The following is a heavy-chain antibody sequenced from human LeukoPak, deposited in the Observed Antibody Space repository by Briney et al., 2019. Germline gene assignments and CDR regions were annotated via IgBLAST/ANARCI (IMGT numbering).Heavy chain of an antibody. CDR1: GYSISSGYY. CDR3: ARAPPYYDILTGYYPNWFDP. J-gene: IGHJ5*02. CDR2: IYGSGST. D-gene: IGHD3-9*01. V-gene: IGHV4-38-2*01. Sequence: SETLSLTCAVSGYSISSGYYWGWIRQPPGKGLEWIGSIYGSGSTYYNPSLKSRVTISVDTSKTQSSLKLRSVSAADTAVYYCARAPPYYDILTGYYPNWFDPWGQGTLVTVSS.